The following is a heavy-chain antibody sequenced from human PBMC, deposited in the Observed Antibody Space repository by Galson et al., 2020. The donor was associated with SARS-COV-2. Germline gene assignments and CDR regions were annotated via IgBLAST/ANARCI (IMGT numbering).Heavy chain of an antibody. CDR3: AKGGGLGYCSSTSCYAPDFTIDY. J-gene: IGHJ4*02. CDR2: ISGSGGST. CDR1: GFTFSSYA. V-gene: IGHV3-23*01. D-gene: IGHD2-2*01. Sequence: GESLKISCAASGFTFSSYAMSWVRQAPGKGLEWVSAISGSGGSTYYADSVKGRFTISRDNSKNTLYLQMNSLRAEDTAVYYCAKGGGLGYCSSTSCYAPDFTIDYWGQGTLVTVSS.